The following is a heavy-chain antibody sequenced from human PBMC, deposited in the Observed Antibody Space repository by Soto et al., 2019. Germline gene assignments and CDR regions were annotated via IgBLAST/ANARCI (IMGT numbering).Heavy chain of an antibody. J-gene: IGHJ4*02. D-gene: IGHD3-10*01. CDR1: GFTFDDYG. Sequence: PGGSLRLXCAASGFTFDDYGMSWVRQAPGKGLEWVSAINWNGGSTGYTDSVKGRFTISRDNAKNSLYLQMNSLRAEDTALYYCARALWFGELPFEHYFDYWGQGTLVTVSS. V-gene: IGHV3-20*04. CDR2: INWNGGST. CDR3: ARALWFGELPFEHYFDY.